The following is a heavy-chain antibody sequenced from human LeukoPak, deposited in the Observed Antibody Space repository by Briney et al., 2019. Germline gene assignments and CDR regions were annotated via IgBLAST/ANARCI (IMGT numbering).Heavy chain of an antibody. V-gene: IGHV4-59*08. Sequence: AETLPLTCSLSGRSISIYYGSWIRQPPGKGLEWIGYIYYSGSTNYNHSLKSRATISVDTPKNQFSLTLTSVTARHTPVSFFARPSTSGSGTYFFDYWGQGNLVSVSS. J-gene: IGHJ4*02. CDR1: GRSISIYY. D-gene: IGHD3-10*01. CDR3: ARPSTSGSGTYFFDY. CDR2: IYYSGST.